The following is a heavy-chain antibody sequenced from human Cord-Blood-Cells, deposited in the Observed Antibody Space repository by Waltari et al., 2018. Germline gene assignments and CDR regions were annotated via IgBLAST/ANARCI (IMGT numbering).Heavy chain of an antibody. V-gene: IGHV4-38-2*02. CDR2: IYHSGST. CDR3: ARDRVVPAATVFDY. J-gene: IGHJ4*02. Sequence: QVRLQESGPGLVKPSETLSLTCAVSGYSISSGYYWGWIRQPPGKGLEWIGSIYHSGSTYYNPSLKSRVTISVDTSKNQFSLKLSSVTAADTAVYYCARDRVVPAATVFDYWGQGTLVTVSS. D-gene: IGHD2-2*01. CDR1: GYSISSGYY.